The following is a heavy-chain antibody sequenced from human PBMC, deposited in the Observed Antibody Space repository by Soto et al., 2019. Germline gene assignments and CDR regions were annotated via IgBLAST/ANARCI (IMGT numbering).Heavy chain of an antibody. CDR2: INFSGGTT. CDR3: ARDRVATTSYYGMDV. Sequence: PGGSLRLSCAASGFTFSSYGMHWVRQAPGKGLGWVASINFSGGTTYYADSVKGRFTISRDNSKNTLYVQMNGLRGDDTAVYYCARDRVATTSYYGMDVWGQGTTVTVSS. CDR1: GFTFSSYG. J-gene: IGHJ6*02. V-gene: IGHV3-23*01.